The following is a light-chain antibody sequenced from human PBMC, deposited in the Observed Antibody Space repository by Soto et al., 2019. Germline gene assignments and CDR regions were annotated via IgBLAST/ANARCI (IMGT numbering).Light chain of an antibody. V-gene: IGLV2-14*01. Sequence: QSALTQPASVSGSPGQSITISCTGTSSDVGGYNYVSWYQQHPGKAPKLMIYEVSNRPSGVSNRFSGSKSDNTASLTISGLQAEDEADYYCSSYTSSSTSHVVFGGGTKLTVL. CDR2: EVS. J-gene: IGLJ2*01. CDR1: SSDVGGYNY. CDR3: SSYTSSSTSHVV.